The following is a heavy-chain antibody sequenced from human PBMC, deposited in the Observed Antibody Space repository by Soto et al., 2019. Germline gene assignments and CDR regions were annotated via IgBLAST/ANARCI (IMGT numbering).Heavy chain of an antibody. CDR3: ARADDFWSGYYTTTDYFDY. CDR2: MNPNSGNT. J-gene: IGHJ4*02. V-gene: IGHV1-8*01. CDR1: GYTFTSYD. Sequence: QVQLVQSGAEVKKPGASVKVSCKASGYTFTSYDINWERQATGQGLEWMGWMNPNSGNTGYAQKFQGRVTMTRNTSISTAYMELSSLRSEDTAVYYCARADDFWSGYYTTTDYFDYWGQGTLVTVSS. D-gene: IGHD3-3*01.